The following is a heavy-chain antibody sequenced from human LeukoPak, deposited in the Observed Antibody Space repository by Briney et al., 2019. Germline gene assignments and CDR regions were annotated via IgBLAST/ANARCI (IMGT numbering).Heavy chain of an antibody. CDR3: ARDGDYHGNSVHFDF. D-gene: IGHD4-23*01. V-gene: IGHV1-46*01. J-gene: IGHJ4*02. CDR2: INPSGGST. CDR1: GYTFTNYF. Sequence: GASEWVSCKTSGYTFTNYFIHWVRQAPGQGLEWMGIINPSGGSTTFSPKFQGRITLTRDTSTNTVYLDLSSLRSEDTAVYYCARDGDYHGNSVHFDFWGQGTLVTVSS.